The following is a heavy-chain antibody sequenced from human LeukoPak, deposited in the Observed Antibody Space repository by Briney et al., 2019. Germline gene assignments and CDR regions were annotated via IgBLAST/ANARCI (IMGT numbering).Heavy chain of an antibody. CDR3: ARRTSYCSSTSCRRDYYYYMDV. V-gene: IGHV4-59*01. CDR2: IYYSGST. D-gene: IGHD2-2*01. CDR1: GCSISSYY. Sequence: SETLSLTCTVSGCSISSYYWSWIRQPPGKGLEWIGYIYYSGSTNYNPALKSRVTISVETSNNQFSRKLSSVTAADTAVYYCARRTSYCSSTSCRRDYYYYMDVWGKGTTVTVSS. J-gene: IGHJ6*03.